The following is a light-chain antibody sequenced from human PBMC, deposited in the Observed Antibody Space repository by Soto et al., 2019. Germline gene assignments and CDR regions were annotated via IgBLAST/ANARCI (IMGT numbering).Light chain of an antibody. CDR1: DSNIGSNS. Sequence: QSVLPQPPSASGTPGQRVSITCSGSDSNIGSNSVHWYQQVPGMAPKLLVYKSDQRPSGVPDRFSGSKSVTSASLAISGLRAEDEAEYYCATWDDGLSGVLFGGGTKVTVL. V-gene: IGLV1-47*01. CDR2: KSD. CDR3: ATWDDGLSGVL. J-gene: IGLJ2*01.